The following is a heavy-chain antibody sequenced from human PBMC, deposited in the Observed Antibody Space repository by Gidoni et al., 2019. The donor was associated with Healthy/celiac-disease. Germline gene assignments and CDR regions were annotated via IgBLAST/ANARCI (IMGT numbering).Heavy chain of an antibody. CDR2: MNPNSGNT. V-gene: IGHV1-8*01. D-gene: IGHD6-13*01. CDR1: GYTFTSYD. CDR3: ARVWAAAGTIRYYYYGMDV. Sequence: QVQLVQSGAEVQKPGASVKFSCQASGYTFTSYDINWVRPATGQGLEWMGWMNPNSGNTGYAQKFQGRVTMTRNTSISTAYMELSSLRSEDTAVYYCARVWAAAGTIRYYYYGMDVWGQGTTVTVSS. J-gene: IGHJ6*02.